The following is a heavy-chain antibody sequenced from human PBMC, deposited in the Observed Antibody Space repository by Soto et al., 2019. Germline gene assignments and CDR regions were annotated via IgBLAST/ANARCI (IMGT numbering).Heavy chain of an antibody. Sequence: GGSLRLSCAASGFTFRTNAMSWVRQAPGKGLEWVSAISDDGGATYYADSVKGRFTISRDNSKNTLYLQMNSLRAEDTAVYYCARDREREFYWFDPWGQGTMVTVYS. V-gene: IGHV3-23*01. CDR1: GFTFRTNA. CDR2: ISDDGGAT. D-gene: IGHD1-26*01. J-gene: IGHJ5*02. CDR3: ARDREREFYWFDP.